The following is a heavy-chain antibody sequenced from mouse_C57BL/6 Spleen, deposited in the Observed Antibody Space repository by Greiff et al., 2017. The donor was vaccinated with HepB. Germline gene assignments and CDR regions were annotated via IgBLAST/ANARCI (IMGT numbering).Heavy chain of an antibody. CDR3: AKGTAEVAYYAMDY. CDR2: IYPGDGDT. J-gene: IGHJ4*01. D-gene: IGHD1-1*01. Sequence: QVQLQQSGPELVKPGASVKISCKASGYAFSSSWMNWVKQRPGKGLEWIGRIYPGDGDTNYNGKFKGKATLTADKSSSTAYMQLCSLTSEDSAVYFYAKGTAEVAYYAMDYWGQGTSVTVSS. V-gene: IGHV1-82*01. CDR1: GYAFSSSW.